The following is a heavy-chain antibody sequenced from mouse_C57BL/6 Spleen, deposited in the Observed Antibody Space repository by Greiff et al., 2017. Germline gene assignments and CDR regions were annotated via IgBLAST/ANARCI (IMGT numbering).Heavy chain of an antibody. CDR3: ARSGYYGSGGYFDV. J-gene: IGHJ1*03. CDR1: GYTFTSYW. Sequence: EVKVVESGTVLARPGASVKMSCKTSGYTFTSYWMHWVKQRPGQGLEWIGAIYPGNSDTSYNQKFKGKAKLTAVTSASTAYMELSSLTNEDSAVYYCARSGYYGSGGYFDVWGTGTTVTVSS. V-gene: IGHV1-5*01. D-gene: IGHD1-1*01. CDR2: IYPGNSDT.